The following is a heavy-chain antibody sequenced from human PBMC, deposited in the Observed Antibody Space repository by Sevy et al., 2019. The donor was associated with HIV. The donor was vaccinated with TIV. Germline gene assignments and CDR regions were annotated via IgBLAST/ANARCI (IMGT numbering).Heavy chain of an antibody. Sequence: GGSLRLSCAASGFTFSSYAMRWVRQAPGKGLEWVSAISGSGGSTYYADSVKGRFTISRDNSKNTLYLQMNSLRAEDTAVYYCAKDLLKYQLRDHVDYWGQGTLVTVSS. J-gene: IGHJ4*02. CDR1: GFTFSSYA. CDR3: AKDLLKYQLRDHVDY. D-gene: IGHD2-2*01. CDR2: ISGSGGST. V-gene: IGHV3-23*01.